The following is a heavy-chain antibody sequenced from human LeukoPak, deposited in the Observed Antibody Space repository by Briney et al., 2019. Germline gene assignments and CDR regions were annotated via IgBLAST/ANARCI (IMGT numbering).Heavy chain of an antibody. CDR3: ARGYCSGGSCYSYYYYNYMDV. J-gene: IGHJ6*03. CDR2: IYHSGST. Sequence: SETLSLTCTVSGYSISSAYYWGWIRQPPGKGLEWIGSIYHSGSTYYNPSLKSRVTISVDTSKNQFSLKLSSVTAADTAVYYCARGYCSGGSCYSYYYYNYMDVWGKGTTVTVSS. D-gene: IGHD2-15*01. CDR1: GYSISSAYY. V-gene: IGHV4-38-2*02.